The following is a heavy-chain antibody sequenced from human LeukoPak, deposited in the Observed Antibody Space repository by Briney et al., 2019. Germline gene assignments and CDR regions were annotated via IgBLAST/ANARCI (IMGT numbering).Heavy chain of an antibody. V-gene: IGHV5-10-1*01. J-gene: IGHJ6*02. CDR3: ARTMAGSGGYYYYDMDV. CDR2: IDTSDCYT. D-gene: IGHD2-8*01. CDR1: GYSFTSFW. Sequence: GESRKISWKGSGYSFTSFWISWVRQMPGKGLEWIGSIDTSDCYTNYSPSFQGNVTISADNSIRTAYLKWSSLKASDTATYYCARTMAGSGGYYYYDMDVWGQGTTVTVSS.